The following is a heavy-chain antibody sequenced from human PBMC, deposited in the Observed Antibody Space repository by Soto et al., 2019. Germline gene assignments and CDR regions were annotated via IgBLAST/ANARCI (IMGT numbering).Heavy chain of an antibody. CDR2: ISSSSSYI. D-gene: IGHD2-2*01. CDR1: GFTFSSYS. CDR3: ARDLRDIVVVPAAMVPGEYSHYYYYYMDV. J-gene: IGHJ6*03. V-gene: IGHV3-21*01. Sequence: GGSLRLSCAASGFTFSSYSMNWVRQAPGKGLEWVSSISSSSSYIYYADSVKGRFTISRDNAKNSLYLQMNSLRAEDTAVYYCARDLRDIVVVPAAMVPGEYSHYYYYYMDVWGKGTTVTVSS.